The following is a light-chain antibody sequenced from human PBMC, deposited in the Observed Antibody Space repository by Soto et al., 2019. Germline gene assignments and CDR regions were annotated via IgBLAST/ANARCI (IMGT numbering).Light chain of an antibody. V-gene: IGKV1-5*01. J-gene: IGKJ1*01. CDR1: QTITNW. CDR3: QQYKSFWT. Sequence: DIHMTQSPSTLSGSVGDIFTITCRSRQTITNWLAWYKQKPGKAPRLLIYDASSLESWVPSRFSGSASGTEFPLTISSMQSEDFATYYCQQYKSFWTFGQGTKVDIK. CDR2: DAS.